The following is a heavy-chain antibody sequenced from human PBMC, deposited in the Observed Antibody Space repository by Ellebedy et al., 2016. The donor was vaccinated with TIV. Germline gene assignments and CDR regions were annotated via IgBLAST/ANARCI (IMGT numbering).Heavy chain of an antibody. V-gene: IGHV3-30*18. Sequence: PGGSQRLSCAASRFVFGSYGMHWVRQAPGKGLEWVAAISYDGSTKNYGDSVKGRFTISRDNSKNTLYLQMDSLRAEDTAVYYCAKEWGPHDYGDYAFDYWGQGTLVTVSS. D-gene: IGHD4-17*01. J-gene: IGHJ4*02. CDR1: RFVFGSYG. CDR2: ISYDGSTK. CDR3: AKEWGPHDYGDYAFDY.